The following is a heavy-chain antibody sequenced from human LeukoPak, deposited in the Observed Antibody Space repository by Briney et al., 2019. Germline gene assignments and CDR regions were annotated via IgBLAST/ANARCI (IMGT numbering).Heavy chain of an antibody. Sequence: PSETLSLTCAVYGGSFSGYYWSWIRQPPGKGLEWIGEINHSGSTNYNPSLKSRVTISVDTSKNQFSLKLSSVTAADTAVYYCARPVEMATYYCYFDLWGRGTLVTVSS. J-gene: IGHJ2*01. V-gene: IGHV4-34*01. D-gene: IGHD5-24*01. CDR3: ARPVEMATYYCYFDL. CDR1: GGSFSGYY. CDR2: INHSGST.